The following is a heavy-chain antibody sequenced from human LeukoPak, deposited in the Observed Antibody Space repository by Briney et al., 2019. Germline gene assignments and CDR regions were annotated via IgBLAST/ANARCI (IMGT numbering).Heavy chain of an antibody. CDR3: AREDTAMVAFDY. V-gene: IGHV4-59*01. Sequence: GSLRLSCAASGFTFSSYSMNWVRQPPGKGLEWIGYIYYSGSTNYNPSLKSRVTISVDTSKNQFSLKLSSVTAADTAVYSCAREDTAMVAFDYWGRGTLVTVSS. CDR2: IYYSGST. CDR1: GFTFSSYS. D-gene: IGHD5-18*01. J-gene: IGHJ4*02.